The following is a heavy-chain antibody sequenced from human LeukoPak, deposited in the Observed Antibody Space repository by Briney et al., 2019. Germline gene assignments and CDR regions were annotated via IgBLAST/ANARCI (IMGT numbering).Heavy chain of an antibody. CDR1: GGSISGYY. CDR2: IYYSGST. J-gene: IGHJ6*01. V-gene: IGHV4-59*01. CDR3: ARTDPAAGSSFYYYYGMDV. Sequence: SETLSLTCSVSGGSISGYYWSWIRQPPGKGLEWIGYIYYSGSTSYNPSLTSRVAMSVDTSKNQFSLKLRSVTAADTAVYYCARTDPAAGSSFYYYYGMDVWGQGTTVTVPS. D-gene: IGHD6-13*01.